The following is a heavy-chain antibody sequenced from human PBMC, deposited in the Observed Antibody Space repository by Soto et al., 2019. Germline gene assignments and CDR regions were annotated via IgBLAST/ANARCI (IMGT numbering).Heavy chain of an antibody. Sequence: EVQLLESEGGCVQPGGSLRLSCEASGVTFSSYAMSWVRQGPGKGLEWVSAISGGGDKTFYTDSVKGRFTISRDNSKNPLYLQMNSPRAEDTAVYYCARSPSHYNYFDDWGQGTLVTVSS. D-gene: IGHD1-26*01. J-gene: IGHJ4*02. V-gene: IGHV3-23*01. CDR3: ARSPSHYNYFDD. CDR1: GVTFSSYA. CDR2: ISGGGDKT.